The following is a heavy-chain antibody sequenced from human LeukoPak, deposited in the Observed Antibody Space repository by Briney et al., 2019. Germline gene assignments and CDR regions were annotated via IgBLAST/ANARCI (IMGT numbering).Heavy chain of an antibody. J-gene: IGHJ6*02. CDR2: INPNSGGT. CDR1: GYTFTGYY. V-gene: IGHV1-2*02. D-gene: IGHD6-13*01. Sequence: ASVKVSFTASGYTFTGYYLHWVRQAPGQGPEWLGWINPNSGGTNYAQRYQGRVTMTRDTSITTAYMELRRLRSDDTAVYYCARVPALRAAAASYYYYYGIDFWGQGTTVTVSS. CDR3: ARVPALRAAAASYYYYYGIDF.